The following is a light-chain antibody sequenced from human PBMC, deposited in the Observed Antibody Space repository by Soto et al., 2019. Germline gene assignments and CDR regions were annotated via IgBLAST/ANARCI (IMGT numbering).Light chain of an antibody. CDR1: SSNIGAGYD. Sequence: QAVVTQPPSVSGAPGQRVTISCTGSSSNIGAGYDVHWSQQLPGTAPKLLIYGNSNRPSGVPDRFSGSKSGTSASLAITGLQAEDEADYYCQSYDSSLSGSVIFGGGTKVTVL. V-gene: IGLV1-40*01. J-gene: IGLJ2*01. CDR2: GNS. CDR3: QSYDSSLSGSVI.